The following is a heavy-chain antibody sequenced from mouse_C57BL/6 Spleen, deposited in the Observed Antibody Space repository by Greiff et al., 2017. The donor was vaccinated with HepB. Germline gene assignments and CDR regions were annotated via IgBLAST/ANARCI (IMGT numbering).Heavy chain of an antibody. Sequence: QVQLQQPGAELVKPGASVKMSCKASGYTFTSYWITWVKQRPGQGLEWIGDIYPGSGSTNYNEKFKSKATLTVDTSSSTAYMQLSSLTSEDSAVYYGARSGGDYDGAWFAYWGQGTLVTVSA. V-gene: IGHV1-55*01. D-gene: IGHD2-4*01. J-gene: IGHJ3*01. CDR1: GYTFTSYW. CDR2: IYPGSGST. CDR3: ARSGGDYDGAWFAY.